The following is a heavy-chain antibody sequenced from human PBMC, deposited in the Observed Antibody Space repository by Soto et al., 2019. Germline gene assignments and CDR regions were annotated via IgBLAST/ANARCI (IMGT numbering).Heavy chain of an antibody. D-gene: IGHD3-3*01. CDR3: AADFFASFGYDYGMDV. V-gene: IGHV3-13*01. CDR1: GFTFSSYD. J-gene: IGHJ6*02. Sequence: GGSLRLSCAASGFTFSSYDMHWVRQATGKGLEWVSAIGTAGDTYYPGSVKGRFTISRENAKNSLYLQMNSLRSEDTAVYYCAADFFASFGYDYGMDVWGQGTTVTVSS. CDR2: IGTAGDT.